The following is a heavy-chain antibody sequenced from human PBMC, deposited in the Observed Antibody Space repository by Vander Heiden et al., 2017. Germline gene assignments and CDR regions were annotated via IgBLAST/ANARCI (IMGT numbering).Heavy chain of an antibody. Sequence: EVQLLESGGGLVQPGGSLRLSGAASGLTVSNYAMSWVRQAPGKGLEWVSAISDSAGTTYYADSMKGRFTISRDNSKNTLYLQVNSLRAEDTAVYYCAKEALLAGRPFDPWGQGTLVTVSS. V-gene: IGHV3-23*01. J-gene: IGHJ5*02. D-gene: IGHD2-15*01. CDR1: GLTVSNYA. CDR3: AKEALLAGRPFDP. CDR2: ISDSAGTT.